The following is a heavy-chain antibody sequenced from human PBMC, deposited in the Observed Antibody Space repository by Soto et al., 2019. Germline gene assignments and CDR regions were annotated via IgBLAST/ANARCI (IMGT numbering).Heavy chain of an antibody. CDR3: ARREVVVAATPIKIVDYYGMDV. J-gene: IGHJ6*02. D-gene: IGHD2-15*01. CDR2: IIPIFGTA. Sequence: QVQLVQSGAEVKKPGSSVKVSCKASGGTFSSNAISWVRQAPGQGLEWMGGIIPIFGTANYAQKFQGRVTITADESTSTAYMELSRLRSEDTAVYYCARREVVVAATPIKIVDYYGMDVWGQGTTFTVSS. CDR1: GGTFSSNA. V-gene: IGHV1-69*12.